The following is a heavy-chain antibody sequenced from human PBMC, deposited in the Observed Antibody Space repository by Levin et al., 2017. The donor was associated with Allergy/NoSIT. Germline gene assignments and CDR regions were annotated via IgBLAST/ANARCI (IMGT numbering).Heavy chain of an antibody. D-gene: IGHD2-15*01. CDR1: GGSISSYY. CDR3: ARRISGGRAFDI. V-gene: IGHV4-59*01. Sequence: SETLSLTCTVSGGSISSYYWSWIRQPPGKGLEWIWYISYSGSTNYNPSLKSRVTMSVDTSKNQFSLKLSSVTAADTAMYYCARRISGGRAFDIWGQGTMVTVSS. J-gene: IGHJ3*02. CDR2: ISYSGST.